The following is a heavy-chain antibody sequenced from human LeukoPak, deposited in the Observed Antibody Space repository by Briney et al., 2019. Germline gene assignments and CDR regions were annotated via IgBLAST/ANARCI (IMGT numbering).Heavy chain of an antibody. J-gene: IGHJ4*02. Sequence: ASVKVSCKASGYTFTSYGISWVRQAPGQGLEWMGWISAYNGNTNYAQKLQGRVTMTTDTSTSTVYMELSSLRSEDTAVYYCARDGGPVVGGTNYWGQGTLVTVSS. CDR1: GYTFTSYG. V-gene: IGHV1-18*01. D-gene: IGHD1-26*01. CDR2: ISAYNGNT. CDR3: ARDGGPVVGGTNY.